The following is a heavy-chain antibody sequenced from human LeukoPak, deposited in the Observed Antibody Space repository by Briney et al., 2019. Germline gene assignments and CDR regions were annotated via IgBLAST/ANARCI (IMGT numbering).Heavy chain of an antibody. CDR3: AREGWIQLWLGYFDY. V-gene: IGHV3-30*04. J-gene: IGHJ4*02. CDR2: ISYDGSNT. D-gene: IGHD5-18*01. Sequence: GGSMRLSCAASGFTFSSYAMQWVRQAPGKGLEWVAVISYDGSNTYYADSVKGRFTISRDNSKNTMYRQMNSLRAEDTAVYYCAREGWIQLWLGYFDYWGQGTLVTVSS. CDR1: GFTFSSYA.